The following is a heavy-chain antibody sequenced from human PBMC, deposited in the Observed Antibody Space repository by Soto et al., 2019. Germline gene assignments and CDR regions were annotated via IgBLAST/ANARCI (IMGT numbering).Heavy chain of an antibody. CDR1: GGSFSGYD. D-gene: IGHD5-12*01. Sequence: SETLSLTCAVYGGSFSGYDWSWIRQPPGKGLEWIGEINHSGSTNYNPSLKSRVTISVDTSKNQFSLKLSSVTAADTAVYYCARLDIGYSGYPGIDYWGQGTLVTVSS. CDR2: INHSGST. J-gene: IGHJ4*02. V-gene: IGHV4-34*01. CDR3: ARLDIGYSGYPGIDY.